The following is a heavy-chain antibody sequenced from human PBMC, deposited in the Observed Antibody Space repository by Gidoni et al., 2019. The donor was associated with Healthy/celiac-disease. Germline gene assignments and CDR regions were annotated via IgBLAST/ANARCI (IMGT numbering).Heavy chain of an antibody. D-gene: IGHD2-21*02. V-gene: IGHV3-33*01. J-gene: IGHJ1*01. Sequence: QVQLVESGGGVVQPGRSLRLSCAASGFTFSSYGMHWVRQAPGKGLEWVAVRWYDGSNKYYADSVKGRFTISRDNSKNTLYLQMNSLRAEDTAVYYCARGPSGTYCGGDCYAEYFQHWGQGTLVTVSS. CDR1: GFTFSSYG. CDR3: ARGPSGTYCGGDCYAEYFQH. CDR2: RWYDGSNK.